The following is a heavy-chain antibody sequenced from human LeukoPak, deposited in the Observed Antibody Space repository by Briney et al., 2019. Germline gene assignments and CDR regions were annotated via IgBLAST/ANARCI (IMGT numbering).Heavy chain of an antibody. V-gene: IGHV4-59*01. D-gene: IGHD2/OR15-2a*01. CDR1: GASISSYY. Sequence: PSETLSLTCTVSGASISSYYWSWIRQPPGKGLEWIGYIYYSGSTNYNPSLKSRVTISVDTSKNQFSLKLSSVTAADTAVYYCAAGSTTFWGQGTLVTVSS. CDR2: IYYSGST. J-gene: IGHJ4*02. CDR3: AAGSTTF.